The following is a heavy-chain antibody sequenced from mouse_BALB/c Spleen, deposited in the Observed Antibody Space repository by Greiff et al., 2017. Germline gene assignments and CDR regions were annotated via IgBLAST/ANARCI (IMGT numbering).Heavy chain of an antibody. V-gene: IGHV5-6-4*01. J-gene: IGHJ2*01. CDR2: ISSGGSYT. Sequence: EVQGVESGGGLVKPGGSLKLSCAASGFTFSSYTMSWVRQTPEKRLEWVATISSGGSYTYYPDSVKGRFTISRDNAKNTLYLQMSSLKSEDTAMYYCTRVDYSDYWGQGTTLTVSS. CDR3: TRVDYSDY. CDR1: GFTFSSYT.